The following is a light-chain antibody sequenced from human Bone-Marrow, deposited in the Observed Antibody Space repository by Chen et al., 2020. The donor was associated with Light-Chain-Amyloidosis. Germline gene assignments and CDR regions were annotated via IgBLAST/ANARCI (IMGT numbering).Light chain of an antibody. J-gene: IGLJ3*02. CDR2: DNN. Sequence: QSVLTQPPSVSAAPGQKVTISCSGSSSNIGNNYVSWYQQLPGTAPKLLIYDNNKRPSGIPDRFSGSKSGTSATLGITGPQTGDEADYYCGTWDSSLSALWVFGGGTKLTVL. V-gene: IGLV1-51*01. CDR3: GTWDSSLSALWV. CDR1: SSNIGNNY.